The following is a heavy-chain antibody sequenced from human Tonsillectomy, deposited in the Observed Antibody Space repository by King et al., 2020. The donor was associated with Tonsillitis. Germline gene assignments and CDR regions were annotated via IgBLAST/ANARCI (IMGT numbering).Heavy chain of an antibody. V-gene: IGHV3-30*18. Sequence: VQLVESGGGVVQPGRSLRLSCAASGFTFSIYGMHWVRQAPGKGLEWVAFVSYDRTNTYSADSVKGRFTISRDNSKNTLYLQMNTLRAEDTAVYYCAKDFGAGYGSFDYWGQGTLVTVSS. CDR2: VSYDRTNT. CDR1: GFTFSIYG. D-gene: IGHD3-10*01. CDR3: AKDFGAGYGSFDY. J-gene: IGHJ4*02.